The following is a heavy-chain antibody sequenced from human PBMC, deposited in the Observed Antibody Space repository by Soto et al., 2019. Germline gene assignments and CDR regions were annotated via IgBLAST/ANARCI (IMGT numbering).Heavy chain of an antibody. CDR2: ISYDGSNK. V-gene: IGHV3-30-3*01. CDR3: ARDKSLHGFPIDYYYGMDV. J-gene: IGHJ6*02. Sequence: GGSLRLSCAASVFTFSSYAMHWVRQAPGKGLEWVAVISYDGSNKYYADSVKGRFTISRDNSKNTLYLQMNSLRAEDTAVYYCARDKSLHGFPIDYYYGMDVWGQGTTVTVS. D-gene: IGHD3-16*02. CDR1: VFTFSSYA.